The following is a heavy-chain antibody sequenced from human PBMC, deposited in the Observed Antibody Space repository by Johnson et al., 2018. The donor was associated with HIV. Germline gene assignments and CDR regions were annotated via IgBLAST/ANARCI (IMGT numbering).Heavy chain of an antibody. CDR1: GFKFSDYH. D-gene: IGHD4-17*01. J-gene: IGHJ3*02. Sequence: QVQLVESGGGLVKPGGSLRLSCAASGFKFSDYHMSWIRQAPGKGLEWVSYISSGGRTIYYADSVKGRFTISRDNAKNSLYLQINSLRVEDTAVYYCARVLGDYAYHIWGQGTMVTVSS. CDR2: ISSGGRTI. CDR3: ARVLGDYAYHI. V-gene: IGHV3-11*04.